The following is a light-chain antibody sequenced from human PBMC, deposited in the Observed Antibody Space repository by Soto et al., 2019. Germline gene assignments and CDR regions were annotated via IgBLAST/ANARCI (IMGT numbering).Light chain of an antibody. V-gene: IGLV1-40*01. CDR2: GNS. CDR1: SSNIGAGYD. J-gene: IGLJ3*02. Sequence: QSVLTQPPSVSGAPGQRVTISCTGSSSNIGAGYDVHWYQQLPGTAPKLLIYGNSNRPSGVPDRFSGSKSGTSASLAITGLRAEDEADYYCQSYDSRLSVWVFCGGTKLTVL. CDR3: QSYDSRLSVWV.